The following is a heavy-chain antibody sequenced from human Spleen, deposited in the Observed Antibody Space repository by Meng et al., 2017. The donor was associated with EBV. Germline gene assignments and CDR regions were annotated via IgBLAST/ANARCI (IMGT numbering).Heavy chain of an antibody. CDR3: ARDPGYQMIDP. D-gene: IGHD6-13*01. CDR1: GGAFRYSA. J-gene: IGHJ5*02. CDR2: LIPDFGTP. V-gene: IGHV1-69*01. Sequence: VQVVGSEAEVKKAGSSGKVACKASGGAFRYSASSWVRQAPRQGLEWMGGLIPDFGTPDYAPNYQDRVTITADESTSTDYMELSSLRYEDTAVYYCARDPGYQMIDPWGQGTLVTVSS.